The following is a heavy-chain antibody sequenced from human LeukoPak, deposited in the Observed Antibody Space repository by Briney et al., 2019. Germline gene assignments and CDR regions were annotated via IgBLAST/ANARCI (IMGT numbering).Heavy chain of an antibody. D-gene: IGHD6-19*01. CDR1: GYTFTSYA. CDR3: ASGQQWLVHGGWFDP. Sequence: ASVKVSCKASGYTFTSYAMNWVRQAPGQGHEWMGWINTNTGNPTYAQGFTGRFVFSLDTSVSTAYLQISSLKAEDTAVYYCASGQQWLVHGGWFDPWGQGTLVTVSS. V-gene: IGHV7-4-1*02. J-gene: IGHJ5*02. CDR2: INTNTGNP.